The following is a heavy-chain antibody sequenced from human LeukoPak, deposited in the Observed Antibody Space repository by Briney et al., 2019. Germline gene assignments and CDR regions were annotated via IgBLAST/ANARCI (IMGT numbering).Heavy chain of an antibody. CDR3: ARAGDAFDL. J-gene: IGHJ3*01. CDR1: GFTFSNYG. Sequence: GRSLRLSCAASGFTFSNYGMHWVRQAPGKGLEWVAVIWYDGSDEYYTDSVKGRFTIFRDNSKNTLYLQMNSLRAEDTAIYYCARAGDAFDLWGQGTMVTVSS. CDR2: IWYDGSDE. V-gene: IGHV3-33*01.